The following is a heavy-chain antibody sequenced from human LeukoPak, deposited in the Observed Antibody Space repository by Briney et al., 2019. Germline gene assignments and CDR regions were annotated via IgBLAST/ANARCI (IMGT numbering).Heavy chain of an antibody. CDR2: MYHSGNT. D-gene: IGHD6-13*01. CDR3: ARSGYSRTWYRYRFDY. J-gene: IGHJ4*02. CDR1: GYSISSPYY. Sequence: KPSETLSLTCTVSGYSISSPYYWGWIRQPPGKGLEWIGSMYHSGNTYYNPSLKSRVTISVDTSKNQFSLKLSSVTAADTAVYYCARSGYSRTWYRYRFDYWGQGTLVTVPS. V-gene: IGHV4-38-2*02.